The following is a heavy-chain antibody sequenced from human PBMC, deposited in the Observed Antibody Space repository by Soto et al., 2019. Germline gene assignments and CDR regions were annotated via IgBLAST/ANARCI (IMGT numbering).Heavy chain of an antibody. J-gene: IGHJ4*02. Sequence: GQLVESGGDFVQPGESLRLSCVASQFPFDVYSMHWVRQAPGKGLEWVSYIRHTTSATFYADAVKGRFTISRDNRKNSLFLQMNSLRDDDTGVYFCASDFRYQLRNGWGQGTLVIVSS. CDR2: IRHTTSAT. V-gene: IGHV3-48*02. D-gene: IGHD2-2*01. CDR1: QFPFDVYS. CDR3: ASDFRYQLRNG.